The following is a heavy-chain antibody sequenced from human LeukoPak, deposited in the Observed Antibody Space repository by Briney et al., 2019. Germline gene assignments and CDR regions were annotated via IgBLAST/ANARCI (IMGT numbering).Heavy chain of an antibody. V-gene: IGHV4-59*01. J-gene: IGHJ4*02. CDR2: INYSGGT. D-gene: IGHD5-12*01. CDR1: GGPITSYY. Sequence: SETLSLTCTVSGGPITSYYGSWLRQPPGKGVEWLGYINYSGGTNYNPSLKIRVTISVDTSKNQFSLKLLSLTAADTAVYYCARGGSPDYWGQGIVVTVSS. CDR3: ARGGSPDY.